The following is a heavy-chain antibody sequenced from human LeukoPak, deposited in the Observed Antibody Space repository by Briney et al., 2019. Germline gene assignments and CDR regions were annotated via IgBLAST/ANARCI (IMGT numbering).Heavy chain of an antibody. V-gene: IGHV4-59*01. D-gene: IGHD3-3*01. CDR2: IYYSGST. J-gene: IGHJ4*02. Sequence: SETLSLTCTVSGGSISSYYWSWIRQPPGKGLEWVGYIYYSGSTNYNPSLKSRVTISVDTSKNQFSLKLTSVTAADTAVYYCARGVPEYYDFWSGYFYYFDYWGQGTLVTVSS. CDR1: GGSISSYY. CDR3: ARGVPEYYDFWSGYFYYFDY.